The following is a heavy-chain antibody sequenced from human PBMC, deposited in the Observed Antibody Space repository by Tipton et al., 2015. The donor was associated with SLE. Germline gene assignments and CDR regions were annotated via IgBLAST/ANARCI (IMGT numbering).Heavy chain of an antibody. J-gene: IGHJ5*02. CDR1: GFTFIDHS. V-gene: IGHV3-9*01. CDR3: AREYSSGDYYRGWFAP. CDR2: LSWNSATI. Sequence: SLRLSCAASGFTFIDHSMHWVRQVPGKGLEWVAGLSWNSATIIYADSVRGRFTISRDNARTSLYLQMNSLRAEDTAVYYCAREYSSGDYYRGWFAPWGQGTRVTVSS. D-gene: IGHD3-22*01.